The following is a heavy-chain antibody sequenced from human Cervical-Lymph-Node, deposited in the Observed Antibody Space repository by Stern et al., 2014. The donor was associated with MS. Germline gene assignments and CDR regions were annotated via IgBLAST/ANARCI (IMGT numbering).Heavy chain of an antibody. J-gene: IGHJ6*02. V-gene: IGHV3-21*01. D-gene: IGHD1-26*01. CDR1: AFTFSSYS. CDR3: ARDLRGLGAHEYFYYYGMDV. CDR2: ISSSSTYI. Sequence: EVQLVESGGGLVKPGGSLRLSCAASAFTFSSYSMNWVRQAPGKGLEWVSSISSSSTYIYYADSVKGRFTISRDNAKNSLYLQMNSLRAEDTAVYYCARDLRGLGAHEYFYYYGMDVWGQGTTVTVSS.